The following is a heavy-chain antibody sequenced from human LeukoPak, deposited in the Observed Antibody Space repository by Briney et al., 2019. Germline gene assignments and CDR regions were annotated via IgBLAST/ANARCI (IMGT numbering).Heavy chain of an antibody. J-gene: IGHJ3*02. CDR1: GGSISSYY. D-gene: IGHD6-13*01. V-gene: IGHV4-4*07. CDR2: IYTSGST. Sequence: SETLSLTCTVSGGSISSYYWSWIRQPAGKGLEWIGRIYTSGSTNYNPSLKSRVTMSVDTSKNQFSLKLSSVTAADTAVYYCARDPPQSQQLVTDAFDIWGQGTMVTVSS. CDR3: ARDPPQSQQLVTDAFDI.